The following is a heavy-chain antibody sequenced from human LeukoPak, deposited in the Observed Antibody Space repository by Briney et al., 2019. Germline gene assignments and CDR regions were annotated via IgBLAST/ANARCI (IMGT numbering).Heavy chain of an antibody. CDR1: GGSISNSRYDWY. CDR3: ARANYDFWSGQPDVFDY. D-gene: IGHD3-3*01. Sequence: SETLSLTCTVSGGSISNSRYDWYWGWIRQPPGKGLEWIGSIYYSGSTYYNSSLKSRVTISVDTSKNKFSLKLSSVTAADTAVYYCARANYDFWSGQPDVFDYWGQGTLVTVSS. J-gene: IGHJ4*02. V-gene: IGHV4-39*01. CDR2: IYYSGST.